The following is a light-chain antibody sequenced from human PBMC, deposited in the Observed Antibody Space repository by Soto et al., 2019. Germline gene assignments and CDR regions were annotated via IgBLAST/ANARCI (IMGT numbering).Light chain of an antibody. Sequence: EIVLTQSPATLSLFPGERATLSCRASQGVSRYLAWYQQRPGQTPRLLIYDAFNRATGIPARFSGSGSGTDFTLSISSLEPEDFAVYYCQQRSSWPLTFGHGTTVDI. J-gene: IGKJ3*01. V-gene: IGKV3-11*01. CDR1: QGVSRY. CDR3: QQRSSWPLT. CDR2: DAF.